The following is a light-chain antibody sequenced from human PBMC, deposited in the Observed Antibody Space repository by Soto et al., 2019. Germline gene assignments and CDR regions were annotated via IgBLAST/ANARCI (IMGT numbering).Light chain of an antibody. V-gene: IGKV3-20*01. CDR1: QSVTSSY. J-gene: IGKJ1*01. CDR3: QQYGSSPTT. CDR2: GAS. Sequence: EIVLTHSPGTLSLSPWERATLSCGASQSVTSSYLAWWQQKPGQAPRLLIYGASSRATGIPDRFSGSGSGTDFTLTISRLEPEDFAVYFCQQYGSSPTTFGPGTRWIS.